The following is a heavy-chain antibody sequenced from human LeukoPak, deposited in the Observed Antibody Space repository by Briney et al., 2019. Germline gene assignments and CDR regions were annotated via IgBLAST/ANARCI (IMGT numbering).Heavy chain of an antibody. J-gene: IGHJ1*01. CDR2: IYYSGST. CDR1: GGSISSYY. D-gene: IGHD6-13*01. CDR3: ARGHIAAAGFWH. Sequence: SETLSLTCTVSGGSISSYYWSWIRQPPGKGLEWIGYIYYSGSTNYNPSLKSRVTISVDTSKNQFSLKLSSVTAADTAVYYCARGHIAAAGFWHWGQGTLVTVSS. V-gene: IGHV4-59*01.